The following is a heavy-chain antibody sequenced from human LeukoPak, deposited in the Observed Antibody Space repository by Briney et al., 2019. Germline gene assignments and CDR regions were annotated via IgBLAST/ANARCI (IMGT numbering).Heavy chain of an antibody. D-gene: IGHD3-10*01. CDR1: GFTFSSYG. CDR3: ARRPYGSGSYYDY. J-gene: IGHJ4*02. Sequence: GGSLRLSCAASGFTFSSYGMHWVRQAPGKGLEWVAVISYDGSNKYYADSVKGRFTISSDNSKNTLYLQMNSLRAEDTAVYYCARRPYGSGSYYDYWGQGTLVTVSS. CDR2: ISYDGSNK. V-gene: IGHV3-30*03.